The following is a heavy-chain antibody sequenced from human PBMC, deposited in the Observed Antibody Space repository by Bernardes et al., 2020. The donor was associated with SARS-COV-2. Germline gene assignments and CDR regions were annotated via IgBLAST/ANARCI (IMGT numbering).Heavy chain of an antibody. CDR1: GYTFTGYY. CDR2: INPNSGGT. D-gene: IGHD5-18*01. J-gene: IGHJ6*02. V-gene: IGHV1-2*04. Sequence: ASVKVSCKASGYTFTGYYMHWVRQAPGQGLEWMGWINPNSGGTNYAQKFQGWVTMTRDTSISTAYMELSRLRSDDTALYYCAREKVPYSYEPYYYYGMDVWGQGTTVTVSS. CDR3: AREKVPYSYEPYYYYGMDV.